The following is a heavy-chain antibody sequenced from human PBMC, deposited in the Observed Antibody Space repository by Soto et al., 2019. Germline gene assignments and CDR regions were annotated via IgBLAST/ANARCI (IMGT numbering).Heavy chain of an antibody. CDR1: GFTFSSYG. CDR3: AKVQKDCSGGSCYPHTLDY. D-gene: IGHD2-15*01. Sequence: GGSLRLSCAASGFTFSSYGMHWVRQAPGKGLEWVAVISYDGSNKYYADSVKGRFTISRDNSKNTLYLQMNSLRAEDTAVYYCAKVQKDCSGGSCYPHTLDYWGQGTLVTVSS. J-gene: IGHJ4*02. CDR2: ISYDGSNK. V-gene: IGHV3-30*18.